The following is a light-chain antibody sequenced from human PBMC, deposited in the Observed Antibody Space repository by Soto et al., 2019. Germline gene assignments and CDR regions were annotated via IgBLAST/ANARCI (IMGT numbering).Light chain of an antibody. Sequence: EIVLTQSPGTLSLSPGGRATLSCRASQSVSSSYLAWYQQKPGQAPRLLIYGASSRATGIPDRFSGSGFGTDFTLTISGLEPEDFAVYYCQQYGSLWTFGQGTKVDIK. V-gene: IGKV3-20*01. CDR1: QSVSSSY. CDR3: QQYGSLWT. CDR2: GAS. J-gene: IGKJ1*01.